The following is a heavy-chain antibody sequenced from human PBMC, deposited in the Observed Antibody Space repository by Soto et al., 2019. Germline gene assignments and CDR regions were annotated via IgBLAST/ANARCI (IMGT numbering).Heavy chain of an antibody. V-gene: IGHV3-48*02. CDR3: ARGSSGWYDY. J-gene: IGHJ4*02. CDR1: GFTFSSYS. Sequence: GGSLRLSCAASGFTFSSYSMNWVRLAPGKGLEWVSYISSSSTTIFYSDSVRGRFTISRDSVRNSVHLQISSLRDEDTAVYYCARGSSGWYDYWGQGTPVTVSS. D-gene: IGHD6-19*01. CDR2: ISSSSTTI.